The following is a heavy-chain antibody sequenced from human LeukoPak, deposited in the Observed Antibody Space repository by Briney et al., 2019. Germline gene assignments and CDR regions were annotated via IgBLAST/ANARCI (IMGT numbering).Heavy chain of an antibody. CDR1: GFTFSGSA. D-gene: IGHD6-19*01. Sequence: GGSLRLSCAASGFTFSGSAMHWVRQAPGKGLEWVSYISSSSSTIYYADSVKGRFTISRDNAKNSLYLQMNSLRAEDTAVYYCARTGIAVAGTRHPFDYWGQGTLVTVSS. V-gene: IGHV3-48*01. CDR3: ARTGIAVAGTRHPFDY. J-gene: IGHJ4*02. CDR2: ISSSSSTI.